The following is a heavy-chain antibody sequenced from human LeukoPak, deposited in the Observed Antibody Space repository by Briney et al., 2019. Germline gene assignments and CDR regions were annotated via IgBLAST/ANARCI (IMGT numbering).Heavy chain of an antibody. CDR1: GGSVSTYY. CDR2: IHHSGST. Sequence: SETLSLTCAVSGGSVSTYYWSWIRQPPGKGLEWIGYIHHSGSTNYNPSLKSRVTVSIDTSKNQFSLKLRSVTAADTAVYYCARAYCTSTCCSWFDPWGQGTLVTVSS. CDR3: ARAYCTSTCCSWFDP. V-gene: IGHV4-59*02. D-gene: IGHD2-2*01. J-gene: IGHJ5*02.